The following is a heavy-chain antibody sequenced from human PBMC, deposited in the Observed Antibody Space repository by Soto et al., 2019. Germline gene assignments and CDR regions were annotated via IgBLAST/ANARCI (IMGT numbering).Heavy chain of an antibody. J-gene: IGHJ6*03. V-gene: IGHV3-64*01. D-gene: IGHD6-6*01. CDR3: ARRARPDFYYMDV. Sequence: EAQLAESGGGLAQPGGSPRLSCAASGFTLSGYAMDWVRQAPGKGLEYVSGISSNGVGTYYANSVQGRFTISRDNSKNTVYLQMGSLRPEDMAVYYCARRARPDFYYMDVWGKGTTVTVSS. CDR1: GFTLSGYA. CDR2: ISSNGVGT.